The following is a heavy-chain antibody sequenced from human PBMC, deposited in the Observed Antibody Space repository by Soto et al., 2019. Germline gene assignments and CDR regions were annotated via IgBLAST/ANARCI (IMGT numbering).Heavy chain of an antibody. D-gene: IGHD1-1*01. CDR1: GCSLHSGGYY. CDR2: IYYSGST. Sequence: PSETLSLTCTLSGCSLHSGGYYRSWIRPHPVNGLEWIGYIYYSGSTYYNPSLKSRVTISVDTSKNQFSLKLSSVTAADTAVYYCARRTSRYGYGMDVWGQGTTVTVSS. J-gene: IGHJ6*02. V-gene: IGHV4-31*03. CDR3: ARRTSRYGYGMDV.